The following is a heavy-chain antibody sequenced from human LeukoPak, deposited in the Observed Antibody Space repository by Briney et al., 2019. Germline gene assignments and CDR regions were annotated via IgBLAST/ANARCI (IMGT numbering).Heavy chain of an antibody. CDR2: IGTAGDT. J-gene: IGHJ2*01. V-gene: IGHV3-13*04. Sequence: GGSLRLSCAASGFTFSSSDMHWVRQGTGKGLEWVSVIGTAGDTYYPGSVKGRFAISRENDKNSLYLQMNSLRAGDTAVYYCARSEAHGYRYFDLGGRGTLVTVSS. D-gene: IGHD2-8*01. CDR1: GFTFSSSD. CDR3: ARSEAHGYRYFDL.